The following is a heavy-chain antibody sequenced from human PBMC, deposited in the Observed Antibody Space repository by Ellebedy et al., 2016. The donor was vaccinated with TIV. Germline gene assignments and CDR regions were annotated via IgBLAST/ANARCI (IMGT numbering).Heavy chain of an antibody. CDR1: GFTFSSYW. D-gene: IGHD2-15*01. CDR3: VKDHCSGGSCPLDY. J-gene: IGHJ4*02. CDR2: IKQDGSEK. Sequence: GGSLRLXXAASGFTFSSYWMSWVRQAPGKGLEWVANIKQDGSEKYYVDSVKGRFTISRDNAKNSLYLQMNSLRAEDTAVYYCVKDHCSGGSCPLDYWGQGTLVTVSS. V-gene: IGHV3-7*01.